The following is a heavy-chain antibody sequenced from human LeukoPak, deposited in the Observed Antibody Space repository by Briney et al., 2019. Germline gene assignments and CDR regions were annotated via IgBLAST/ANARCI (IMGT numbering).Heavy chain of an antibody. V-gene: IGHV4-59*01. Sequence: PSETLSLTCAVYGGSFSGYYWSWIRQPPGKGLEWIGYIYYSGSTNYNPSLKSRVTISVDTSKNQFSLKLSSVTAADTAVYYCARMYCSSTSCHDCWGQGTLVTVSS. D-gene: IGHD2-2*01. CDR1: GGSFSGYY. CDR3: ARMYCSSTSCHDC. J-gene: IGHJ4*02. CDR2: IYYSGST.